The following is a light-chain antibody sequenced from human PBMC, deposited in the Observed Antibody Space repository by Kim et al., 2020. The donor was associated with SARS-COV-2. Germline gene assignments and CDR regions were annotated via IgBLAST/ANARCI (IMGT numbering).Light chain of an antibody. Sequence: PGEGATLSCRASQRVGINLAWYQPTRGQAPRLLIYDAAIRATGIPDRFSGTGSGTDFTLPIGSLEPEDFAVYYCQQPNKWPPAPSFGGGTKVDIK. CDR1: QRVGIN. V-gene: IGKV3-11*01. J-gene: IGKJ4*01. CDR3: QQPNKWPPAPS. CDR2: DAA.